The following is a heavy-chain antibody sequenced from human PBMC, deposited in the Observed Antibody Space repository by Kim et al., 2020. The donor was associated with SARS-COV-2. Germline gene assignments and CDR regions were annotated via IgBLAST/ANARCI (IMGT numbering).Heavy chain of an antibody. CDR2: IYYSGST. J-gene: IGHJ5*02. CDR1: GGSISSSSYY. D-gene: IGHD5-12*01. CDR3: ARDREVATIGNWFDP. Sequence: SETLSLTCTVSGGSISSSSYYWGWIRQPPGKGLEWIGSIYYSGSTYYNPSLKSRVTISVDTSKNQFSLKLSSVTAEDTAVYYCARDREVATIGNWFDPWGQETLVTVSS. V-gene: IGHV4-39*07.